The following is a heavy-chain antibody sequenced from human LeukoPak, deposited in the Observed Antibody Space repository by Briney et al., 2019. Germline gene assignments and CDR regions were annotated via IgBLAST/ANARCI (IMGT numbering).Heavy chain of an antibody. J-gene: IGHJ3*02. D-gene: IGHD2-2*01. V-gene: IGHV3-30*02. Sequence: PGGSLRLSCAASGFTFNNYAMSWVRQAPGKGLEWVAFIRYDGSNKYYADSLKGRFTISRDNSKNTLYLQMNSLRAEDTAVYYCAGRYCSSTSCYGAFDIWGQGTMVTVSS. CDR1: GFTFNNYA. CDR2: IRYDGSNK. CDR3: AGRYCSSTSCYGAFDI.